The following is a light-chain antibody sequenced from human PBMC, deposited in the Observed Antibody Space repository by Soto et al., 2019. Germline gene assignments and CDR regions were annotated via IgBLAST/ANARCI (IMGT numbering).Light chain of an antibody. V-gene: IGLV1-51*02. Sequence: QAVVTQPPSVSAAPGQKVTISCSGSSSNIGNNYVSWYQQLPGTAPKLLIYENNKPPSGIPDRFSGSKSGTSATLGITGLQTGDEADYYCGTWDSSLSAHVFGTGTKLTVL. CDR3: GTWDSSLSAHV. CDR2: ENN. J-gene: IGLJ1*01. CDR1: SSNIGNNY.